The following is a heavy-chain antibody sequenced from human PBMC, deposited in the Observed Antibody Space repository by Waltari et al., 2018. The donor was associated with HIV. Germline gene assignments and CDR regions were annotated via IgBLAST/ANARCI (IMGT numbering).Heavy chain of an antibody. CDR3: ARDGVLSSMLDSFEI. D-gene: IGHD2-8*01. J-gene: IGHJ3*02. CDR1: GASISTYY. Sequence: QVQLQESGPGLVTPSETLSLTWNVSGASISTYYWSWIRQPAGRGLEWIGRRYNNERGKSNKANHDASCGSRVSVSVDSSKNRFSLNLTSVSAADTAVYYCARDGVLSSMLDSFEIWGQVTMGTVSS. V-gene: IGHV4-4*07. CDR2: RYNNERGKSNKA.